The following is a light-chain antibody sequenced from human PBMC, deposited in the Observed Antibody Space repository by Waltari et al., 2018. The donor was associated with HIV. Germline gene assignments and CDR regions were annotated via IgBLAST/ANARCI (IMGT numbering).Light chain of an antibody. V-gene: IGLV2-23*02. CDR2: DVS. J-gene: IGLJ3*02. CDR1: SSDVGGYNY. CDR3: CSYAGSSTWV. Sequence: QSALTQPASVPGSPGQSITIPCTGTSSDVGGYNYVSWYQQHPGKAPKLMIYDVSKRPSGVSNRFSGSKSGNTASLTISGLQAEDEADYYCCSYAGSSTWVFGEGTKLTVL.